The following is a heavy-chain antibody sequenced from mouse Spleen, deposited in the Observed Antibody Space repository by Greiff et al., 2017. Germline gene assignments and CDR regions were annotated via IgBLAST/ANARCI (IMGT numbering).Heavy chain of an antibody. CDR2: IWSGGST. J-gene: IGHJ4*01. Sequence: QVQLKQSGPGLVQPSQSLSITCTVSGFSLTSYGVHWVRQSPGKGLEWLGVIWSGGSTDYNAAFISRLSISKDNSKSQVFFKMNSLQANDTAIYYCARREWRYDHYYAMDYWGQGTSVTVSS. D-gene: IGHD2-14*01. CDR3: ARREWRYDHYYAMDY. CDR1: GFSLTSYG. V-gene: IGHV2-2*02.